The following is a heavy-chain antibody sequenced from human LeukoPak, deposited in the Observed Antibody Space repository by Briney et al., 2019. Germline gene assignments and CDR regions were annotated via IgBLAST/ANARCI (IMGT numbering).Heavy chain of an antibody. D-gene: IGHD6-19*01. Sequence: GGSLRLSCAASGFTFNYFGMHWVRQAPGKGLEWVAFIRFDGSDKYYAVSVKGRFTISRDNSKNTLDLHMNSLRAEDTAVYYCARALSSDSGGYYFDQWGQGTLVTVSS. V-gene: IGHV3-30*02. CDR1: GFTFNYFG. CDR2: IRFDGSDK. J-gene: IGHJ4*02. CDR3: ARALSSDSGGYYFDQ.